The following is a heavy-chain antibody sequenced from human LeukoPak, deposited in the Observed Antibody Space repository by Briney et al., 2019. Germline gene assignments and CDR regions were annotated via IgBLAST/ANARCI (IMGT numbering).Heavy chain of an antibody. V-gene: IGHV4-61*02. D-gene: IGHD3-10*01. CDR1: SGSISSGAYY. CDR2: IYTSGST. CDR3: AREVRKGDDAFDI. Sequence: SQTLSLTCTVSSGSISSGAYYWSWIRQPAGKGLEWIGRIYTSGSTNYNPSLKSRVTISVDTSKNQFSLKLRSVTAADTAVYYCAREVRKGDDAFDIWGQGTMVTVSS. J-gene: IGHJ3*02.